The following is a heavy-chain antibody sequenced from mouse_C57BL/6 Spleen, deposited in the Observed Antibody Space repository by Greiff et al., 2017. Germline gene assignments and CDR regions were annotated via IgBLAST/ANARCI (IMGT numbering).Heavy chain of an antibody. D-gene: IGHD2-4*01. Sequence: EVQRVESGPELVKPGASVKIPCKASGYTFTDYNMDWVKQSHGKSLEWIGDINPNNGGTIYNQKFKGKATLTVDKSSSTAYMELRSLTSEDTAVYYCARSRDYDGAWFAYWGQGTLVTVSA. CDR1: GYTFTDYN. CDR2: INPNNGGT. CDR3: ARSRDYDGAWFAY. V-gene: IGHV1-18*01. J-gene: IGHJ3*01.